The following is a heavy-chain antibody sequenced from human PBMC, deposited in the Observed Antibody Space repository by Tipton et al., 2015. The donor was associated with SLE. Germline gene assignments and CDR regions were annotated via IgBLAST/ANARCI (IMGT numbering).Heavy chain of an antibody. CDR1: GFTFSNYG. D-gene: IGHD3-10*01. V-gene: IGHV3-30*02. J-gene: IGHJ3*02. CDR2: IRYDGSNK. CDR3: AKYRQPLGGAFDI. Sequence: SLRLSCAASGFTFSNYGIHWVRQAPGKGLEWVAFIRYDGSNKYYEGRFTISRDNSKNTLYLQMNSVRAEDTAVYYCAKYRQPLGGAFDIWGQGTMVTVSS.